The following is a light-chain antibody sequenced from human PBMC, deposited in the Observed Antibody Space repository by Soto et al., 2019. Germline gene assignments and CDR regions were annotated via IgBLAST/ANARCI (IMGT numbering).Light chain of an antibody. CDR3: GSWDSSLSAYV. V-gene: IGLV1-51*01. J-gene: IGLJ1*01. Sequence: QSVMTQPPSVSAAPGQRVTISCSGSSSNIGGNSVSWYQQLPGTAPKLLIYDDDKRPSGIPDRFSGSKSGKSATLGITGFQTGDEADYYCGSWDSSLSAYVFGTGTKLTVL. CDR1: SSNIGGNS. CDR2: DDD.